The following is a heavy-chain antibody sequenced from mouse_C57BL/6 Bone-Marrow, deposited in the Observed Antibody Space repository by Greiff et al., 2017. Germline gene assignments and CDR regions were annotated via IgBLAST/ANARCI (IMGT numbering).Heavy chain of an antibody. J-gene: IGHJ1*03. CDR2: ISRGSSTI. D-gene: IGHD1-1*01. Sequence: EVKLMESGGGLVKPGGSLKLSCAASGFTFSDYGMHWVRQAPEKGLEWVAYISRGSSTIYYADTVKGRFTISRDNAKNTLFLQRTSLRSEDTAMYYCARPIYYYGSSYWYFEVWGTGTTVTVSS. CDR1: GFTFSDYG. CDR3: ARPIYYYGSSYWYFEV. V-gene: IGHV5-17*01.